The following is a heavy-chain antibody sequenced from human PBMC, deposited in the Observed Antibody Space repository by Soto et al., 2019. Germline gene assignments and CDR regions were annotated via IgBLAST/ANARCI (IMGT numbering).Heavy chain of an antibody. V-gene: IGHV3-7*01. Sequence: GGSLRLSCAASGFTFSSYWMSWVRQAPGKGLEWVANIKQDGSEKYYVDSVKGRFTISRDNAKNSLYLQMKSLRAEDTAVYYCAAYYDFWSGYSGYWGQGTLVTVSS. CDR3: AAYYDFWSGYSGY. J-gene: IGHJ4*02. D-gene: IGHD3-3*01. CDR1: GFTFSSYW. CDR2: IKQDGSEK.